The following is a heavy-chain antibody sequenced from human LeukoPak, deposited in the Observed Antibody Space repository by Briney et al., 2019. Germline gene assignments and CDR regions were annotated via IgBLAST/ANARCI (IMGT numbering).Heavy chain of an antibody. J-gene: IGHJ4*02. CDR3: ARDPHDYYGSGIDY. CDR2: INWNGGST. Sequence: GGSLRLSCAASGFTFDDHGMRWVRQAPGKGLEWVSGINWNGGSTGYGDSVKGRFTISRDNAKNSLFLQMSSLRAEDTAVYYCARDPHDYYGSGIDYWGQGTLVTVSS. D-gene: IGHD3-10*01. CDR1: GFTFDDHG. V-gene: IGHV3-20*04.